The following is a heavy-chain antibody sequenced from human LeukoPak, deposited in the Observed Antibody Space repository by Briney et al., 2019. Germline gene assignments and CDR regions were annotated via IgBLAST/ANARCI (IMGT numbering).Heavy chain of an antibody. Sequence: GGSLRLSCAASGFTFSSYSMNWVRQAPGKGLEWVSSISSGSGYMYYADSVKGRFTISRDSAKNSLYLQMNSLRAEDTAVYYCARVGPYCTNGVCYTYYYYYMDVWGKGTTVTVSS. CDR1: GFTFSSYS. V-gene: IGHV3-21*01. CDR2: ISSGSGYM. D-gene: IGHD2-8*01. CDR3: ARVGPYCTNGVCYTYYYYYMDV. J-gene: IGHJ6*03.